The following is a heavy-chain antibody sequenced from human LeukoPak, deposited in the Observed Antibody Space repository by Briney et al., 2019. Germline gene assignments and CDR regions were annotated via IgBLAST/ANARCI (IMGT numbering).Heavy chain of an antibody. Sequence: GGSLRLSCAASGFTFSDYYMSWIRQAPGKGLEWVSYISSSGSTIYYADSVKGRFTISRDNAKNSLYLQMNSLRAEDTAVYYCARDLGDYYDSSGYPPPLNYWGQGILVTVSS. D-gene: IGHD3-22*01. CDR1: GFTFSDYY. CDR3: ARDLGDYYDSSGYPPPLNY. J-gene: IGHJ4*02. V-gene: IGHV3-11*01. CDR2: ISSSGSTI.